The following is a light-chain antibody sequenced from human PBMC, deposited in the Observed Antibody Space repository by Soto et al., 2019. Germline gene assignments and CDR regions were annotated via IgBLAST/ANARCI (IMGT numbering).Light chain of an antibody. Sequence: EIVLTQSPGTLSLSPGERATPSLRSSQSVSSSYLAWYQQKPGQAPRLLIYAASTRATGIPDRFSGSGSGTDFTLTISRLEPEDFAVYYCQQYGSSPKTFGQGTKVDIK. CDR2: AAS. V-gene: IGKV3-20*01. J-gene: IGKJ1*01. CDR1: QSVSSSY. CDR3: QQYGSSPKT.